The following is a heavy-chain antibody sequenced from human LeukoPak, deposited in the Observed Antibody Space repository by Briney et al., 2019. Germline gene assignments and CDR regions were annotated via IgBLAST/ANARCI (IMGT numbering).Heavy chain of an antibody. V-gene: IGHV1-18*04. Sequence: ASVKVSCKASGYTFTGYYMHWVRQAPGQGLEWMGWISAYNGNTNYAQKLQGRVTMTTDTSTSTAYMELRSLRSDDTAVYYCARDSGARATNWFDPWGQGTLVTVSS. J-gene: IGHJ5*02. D-gene: IGHD1-1*01. CDR3: ARDSGARATNWFDP. CDR1: GYTFTGYY. CDR2: ISAYNGNT.